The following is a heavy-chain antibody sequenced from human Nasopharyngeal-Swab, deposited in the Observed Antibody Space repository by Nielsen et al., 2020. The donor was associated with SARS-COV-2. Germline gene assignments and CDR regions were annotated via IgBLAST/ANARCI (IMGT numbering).Heavy chain of an antibody. D-gene: IGHD3-9*01. CDR1: GFTFSSYG. CDR3: ARDGWYDILTGYLALYYYYYGMDV. J-gene: IGHJ6*02. Sequence: GESLKISCAASGFTFSSYGMHWVRQAPGKGLEWVAVIWYDGSNKYYADSVKGRFTISRDNSKNTLYLQMNSLRAEDTAVYYCARDGWYDILTGYLALYYYYYGMDVWGQGTTVTVSS. V-gene: IGHV3-33*01. CDR2: IWYDGSNK.